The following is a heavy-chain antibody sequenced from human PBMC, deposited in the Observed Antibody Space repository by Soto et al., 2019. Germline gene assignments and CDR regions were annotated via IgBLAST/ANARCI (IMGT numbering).Heavy chain of an antibody. J-gene: IGHJ4*02. CDR1: GFNFSQYW. CDR2: VKQDGGEK. V-gene: IGHV3-7*01. D-gene: IGHD6-19*01. Sequence: GGSLRLSCSASGFNFSQYWMSWVRQAPGKGLEWVANVKQDGGEKNYVDSVRGRFTISRDNTKNSLYLQMDSLRVEDTALYYCASGGGWSFDHWGQGTLVTVSS. CDR3: ASGGGWSFDH.